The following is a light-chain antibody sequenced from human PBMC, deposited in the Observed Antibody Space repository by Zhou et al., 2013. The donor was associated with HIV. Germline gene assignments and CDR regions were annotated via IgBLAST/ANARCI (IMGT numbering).Light chain of an antibody. V-gene: IGKV3-20*01. CDR2: GGS. Sequence: DIVLTQSPGTLSLSPGETATLSCRASQSVSSVVLAWYQQKPGQTPRLLIYGGSMRATGIPDRFSGTGSGTDFTLTIRRLQPEDFAVYYCQQYGSSPRTFGQGTKVEIK. J-gene: IGKJ1*01. CDR1: QSVSSVV. CDR3: QQYGSSPRT.